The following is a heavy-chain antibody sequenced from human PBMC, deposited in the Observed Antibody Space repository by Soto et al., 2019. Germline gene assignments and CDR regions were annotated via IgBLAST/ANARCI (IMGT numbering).Heavy chain of an antibody. Sequence: GSLRLSCAASGFTFSRYAIHWVRQAPGKGLEWVAVISRDGSNKYYVDSVKGRFTISRDNSKNTLYLQMNSLRDEDTAVYYCARSRNSAVADSFDFWGQGTLVTVSS. CDR3: ARSRNSAVADSFDF. D-gene: IGHD3-10*01. CDR2: ISRDGSNK. J-gene: IGHJ4*02. CDR1: GFTFSRYA. V-gene: IGHV3-30*04.